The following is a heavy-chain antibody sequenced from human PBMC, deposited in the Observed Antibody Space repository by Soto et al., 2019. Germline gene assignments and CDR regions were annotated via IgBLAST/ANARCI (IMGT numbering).Heavy chain of an antibody. CDR2: LTGGGGNK. D-gene: IGHD6-19*01. J-gene: IGHJ6*02. Sequence: EVQLLESGGDLVQPGGSLRLSCAASGFTFSSYGMSWVRQAPGKGLEWVSTLTGGGGNKYSADSVKGRSTISRDNSNNTLYLHMNSLRAEDTAIYYCAKVRGSSGWSRSFYYYGLDVWGQGTTVTVSS. V-gene: IGHV3-23*01. CDR3: AKVRGSSGWSRSFYYYGLDV. CDR1: GFTFSSYG.